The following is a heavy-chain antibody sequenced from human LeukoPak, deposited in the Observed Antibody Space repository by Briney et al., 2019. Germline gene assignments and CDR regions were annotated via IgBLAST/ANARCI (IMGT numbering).Heavy chain of an antibody. CDR1: GGSFSGYY. D-gene: IGHD3-3*01. Sequence: PSETLLLTCAVYGGSFSGYYWSWIRQPPGKGLEWIGEINHSGSTNYNPSLKSRVTISVDTSKNQFSLKLSSVTAADTAVYYCARLGALAIDYWGQGTLVTVSS. J-gene: IGHJ4*02. V-gene: IGHV4-34*01. CDR2: INHSGST. CDR3: ARLGALAIDY.